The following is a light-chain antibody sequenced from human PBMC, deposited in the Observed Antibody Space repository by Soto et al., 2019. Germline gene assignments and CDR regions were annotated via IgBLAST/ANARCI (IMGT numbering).Light chain of an antibody. J-gene: IGKJ1*01. CDR1: QSINXNY. CDR3: QPYDASPT. Sequence: EIVLTQSPXTLSLSAGXRATXSCXASQSINXNYLAWYQQKPGQAPTVLIYGASSRAPGIPDRFSGSGSGTDFTLTISRLEPEDFAVYYCQPYDASPTFGQGTKVEIK. CDR2: GAS. V-gene: IGKV3-20*01.